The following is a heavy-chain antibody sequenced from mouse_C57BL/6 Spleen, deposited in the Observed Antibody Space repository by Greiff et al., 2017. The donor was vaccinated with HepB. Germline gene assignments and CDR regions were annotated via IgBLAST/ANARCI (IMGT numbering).Heavy chain of an antibody. V-gene: IGHV1-26*01. CDR3: ARWDLGYFDV. J-gene: IGHJ1*03. CDR1: GYTFTDYY. D-gene: IGHD4-1*01. Sequence: VQLQQSGPELVKPGASVKISCKASGYTFTDYYMNWVKQSHGKSLEWIGDINPNNGGTSYNQKFKGKATLTVDKSSSTAYMELRSLTSEDSAVYYCARWDLGYFDVWGTGTTVTVSS. CDR2: INPNNGGT.